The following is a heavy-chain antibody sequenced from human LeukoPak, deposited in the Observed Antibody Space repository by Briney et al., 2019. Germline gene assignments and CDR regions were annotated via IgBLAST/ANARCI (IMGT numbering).Heavy chain of an antibody. CDR3: TRHVPTDGGFIGR. CDR1: GGSISSNSLY. CDR2: IYYSGST. D-gene: IGHD3-16*02. V-gene: IGHV4-39*01. Sequence: PSETLSLTCTVSGGSISSNSLYWGWIRQPPGKGLEWFGSIYYSGSTYYNPSLKSRVTISVDTSKNQFSLRLSSVTAADTAVYYCTRHVPTDGGFIGRWGQGTLVIVSS. J-gene: IGHJ4*02.